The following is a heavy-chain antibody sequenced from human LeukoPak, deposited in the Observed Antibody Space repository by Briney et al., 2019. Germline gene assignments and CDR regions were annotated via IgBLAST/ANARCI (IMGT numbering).Heavy chain of an antibody. D-gene: IGHD3-22*01. J-gene: IGHJ1*01. CDR2: IYLVVST. CDR3: ARTEAPYYYNSSGYYPEYFQH. V-gene: IGHV4-59*01. CDR1: GGSISSYY. Sequence: SETLSLTCTVPGGSISSYYWSWIRPPPGKGLGWVGYIYLVVSTNYNPSLTSRVTISVDTSKNQFSLKLSSVTAADTAVYYCARTEAPYYYNSSGYYPEYFQHWGQGTLVSVSS.